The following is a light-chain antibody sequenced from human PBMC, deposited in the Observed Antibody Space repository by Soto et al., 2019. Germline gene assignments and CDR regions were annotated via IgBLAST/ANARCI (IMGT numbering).Light chain of an antibody. Sequence: EILLTQSPGTLSLSPGERATLSCRASQSVSSNYLAWYQQKPGQAPRLLIYGASSRATGIPDRFSGSGSATDFTLTISRLEPEDFAVYYCQRYGTSPLAFGGGTKVEIK. CDR1: QSVSSNY. V-gene: IGKV3-20*01. CDR2: GAS. CDR3: QRYGTSPLA. J-gene: IGKJ4*01.